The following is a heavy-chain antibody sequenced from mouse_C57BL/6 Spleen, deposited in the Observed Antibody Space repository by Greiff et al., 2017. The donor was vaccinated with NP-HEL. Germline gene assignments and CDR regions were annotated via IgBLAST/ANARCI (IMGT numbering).Heavy chain of an antibody. CDR1: GYTFTSYW. CDR2: IDPSDSYT. Sequence: QVQLQQPGAELVMPGASVKLSCKASGYTFTSYWMHWVKQRPGQGLEWIGEIDPSDSYTNYNQKFKGKSTLTVDKSSSTAYMQLSSLTSEDSAVYYCARLDYGSSYEECAMDYWGQGTSVTVSS. J-gene: IGHJ4*01. CDR3: ARLDYGSSYEECAMDY. V-gene: IGHV1-69*01. D-gene: IGHD1-1*01.